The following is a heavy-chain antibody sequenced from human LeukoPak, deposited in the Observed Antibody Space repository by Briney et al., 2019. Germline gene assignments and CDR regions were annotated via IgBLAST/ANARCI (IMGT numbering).Heavy chain of an antibody. Sequence: ASVKVSCKASGGTFSSYAISWVRQAPGQGLEWMGWINPNSGGTNYAQKFQGRVTMTRDTSISTAYMELSRLRSDDTAVYYCARWEDYYYYMDVWGKGTTVTVSS. CDR1: GGTFSSYA. D-gene: IGHD1-26*01. J-gene: IGHJ6*03. CDR3: ARWEDYYYYMDV. CDR2: INPNSGGT. V-gene: IGHV1-2*02.